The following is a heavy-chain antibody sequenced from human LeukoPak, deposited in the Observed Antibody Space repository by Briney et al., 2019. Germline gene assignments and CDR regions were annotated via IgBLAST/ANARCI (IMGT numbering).Heavy chain of an antibody. V-gene: IGHV4-59*11. D-gene: IGHD2-15*01. Sequence: PSETLSLTCTVSGGSISSHYRSWIRQPPGKGLEWIGYIYYSGSTYYNPSLKSRVTISVDTSKNQFSLKLSSVTAADTAVYYCARDGSYCSGGSCYRNLDYWGQGTLVTVSS. CDR3: ARDGSYCSGGSCYRNLDY. CDR1: GGSISSHY. J-gene: IGHJ4*02. CDR2: IYYSGST.